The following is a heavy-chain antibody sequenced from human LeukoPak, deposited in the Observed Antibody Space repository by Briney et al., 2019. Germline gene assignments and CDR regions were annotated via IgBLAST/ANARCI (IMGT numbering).Heavy chain of an antibody. CDR2: ISDNGGST. J-gene: IGHJ4*02. D-gene: IGHD6-19*01. V-gene: IGHV3-64*01. CDR3: ARAHSIGWYSA. Sequence: GGSQRLSCAASGFTFSSYAMHWVRQAPGKGLEYVSAISDNGGSTYYANSVKGRFTISRDNSKNTLYLQMGSLRAEDMAVYYCARAHSIGWYSAWGQGTLVTVSS. CDR1: GFTFSSYA.